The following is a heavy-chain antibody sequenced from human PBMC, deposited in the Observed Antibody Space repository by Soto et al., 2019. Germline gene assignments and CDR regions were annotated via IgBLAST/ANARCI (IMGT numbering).Heavy chain of an antibody. CDR2: IYYSGST. J-gene: IGHJ5*02. CDR1: GGSISSYY. V-gene: IGHV4-59*01. Sequence: SETLSLTCTVSGGSISSYYWSWIRQPPGKGLEWIGYIYYSGSTNYNPTLKSRVTITVDTSKNQFSLKLSSVTAADTAVYYCARTYRNWFDPWGQGTLVTVSS. CDR3: ARTYRNWFDP. D-gene: IGHD2-2*01.